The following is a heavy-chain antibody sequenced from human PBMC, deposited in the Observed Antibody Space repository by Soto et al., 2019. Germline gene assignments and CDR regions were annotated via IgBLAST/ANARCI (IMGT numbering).Heavy chain of an antibody. J-gene: IGHJ4*02. CDR2: IWYDGSNK. Sequence: GGSLRLSCAASGFTFSSYGMHWVRQAPGKGLEWVAVIWYDGSNKYYADSVKGRFTISRDNSKNTLYLQMNSLRAEDTAVYYCARDSEYTYHPMVRGVPDYWGQGTLVTVSS. D-gene: IGHD3-10*01. V-gene: IGHV3-33*01. CDR3: ARDSEYTYHPMVRGVPDY. CDR1: GFTFSSYG.